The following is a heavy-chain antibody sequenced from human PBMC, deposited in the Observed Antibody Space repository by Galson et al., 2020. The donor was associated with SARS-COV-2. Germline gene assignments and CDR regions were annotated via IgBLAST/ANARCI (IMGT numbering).Heavy chain of an antibody. CDR1: GFTFSSHW. J-gene: IGHJ6*03. CDR3: ARDPPQGGWYYYMDV. D-gene: IGHD3-16*01. Sequence: GESLKISCAASGFTFSSHWMHWVRQAPGKGLVWVSRINDDGTATTYADSVKGRFTVSRDNAKNTLYLQMNSLRAEDTAVYYCARDPPQGGWYYYMDVWGKGTTVTVSS. CDR2: INDDGTAT. V-gene: IGHV3-74*01.